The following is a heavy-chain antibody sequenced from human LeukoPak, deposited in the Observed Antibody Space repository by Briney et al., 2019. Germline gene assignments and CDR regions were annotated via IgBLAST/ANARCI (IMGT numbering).Heavy chain of an antibody. J-gene: IGHJ3*02. CDR2: IYYSGST. D-gene: IGHD1-7*01. CDR1: GGSISSSSYY. V-gene: IGHV4-39*07. CDR3: ARLITGTTTAFDI. Sequence: SETLSLTCTVSGGSISSSSYYWGWIRQPPGKGLEWIGSIYYSGSTYYNPSLKTRLTMSVDTSKNQFSLKLSSVIAADTAVYYCARLITGTTTAFDIWGQGTMVTVSS.